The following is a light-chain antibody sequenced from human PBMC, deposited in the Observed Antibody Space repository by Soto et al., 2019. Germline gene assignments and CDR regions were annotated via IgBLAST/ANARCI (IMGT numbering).Light chain of an antibody. CDR2: DAS. J-gene: IGKJ4*01. CDR1: QSVTNNY. V-gene: IGKV3-20*01. Sequence: EIVLTQSPGTLSLSPGDTATLSCKASQSVTNNYLAWYQQKPGQAPRLLIHDASSRATGIPDRFSGSGSGTDFTLTISRLEPEDFSVYYCQQCSSSPLTFGGGTKVDIK. CDR3: QQCSSSPLT.